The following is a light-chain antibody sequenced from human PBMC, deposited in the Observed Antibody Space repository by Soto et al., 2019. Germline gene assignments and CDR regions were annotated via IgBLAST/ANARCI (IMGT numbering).Light chain of an antibody. V-gene: IGLV2-23*01. CDR1: SSDVGSYNL. CDR2: EGI. CDR3: CSYTGSDTWV. Sequence: QSVLTQPASVSGSPGQSSTISCTGTSSDVGSYNLVSWYQHHPGKAPKLVIYEGIKRPSGVSNRFSGSKSVNAASLTISGLQAEDEADYYCCSYTGSDTWVFGGGTKLTVL. J-gene: IGLJ3*02.